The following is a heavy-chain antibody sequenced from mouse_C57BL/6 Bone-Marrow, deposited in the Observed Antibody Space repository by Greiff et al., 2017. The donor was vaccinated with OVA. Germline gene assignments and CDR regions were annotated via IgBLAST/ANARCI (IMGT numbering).Heavy chain of an antibody. J-gene: IGHJ4*01. V-gene: IGHV5-9-1*02. CDR3: TSPSSYYYAMDY. D-gene: IGHD1-1*01. Sequence: EVQVVESGEGLVKPGGSLKLSCAASGFTFSSYAMSWVRQTPEKRLEWVAYISSGGDYIYYADTVKGRFTISRDNARNTLYLQMSSLKSEDTAMYYCTSPSSYYYAMDYWGQGTSVTVSS. CDR2: ISSGGDYI. CDR1: GFTFSSYA.